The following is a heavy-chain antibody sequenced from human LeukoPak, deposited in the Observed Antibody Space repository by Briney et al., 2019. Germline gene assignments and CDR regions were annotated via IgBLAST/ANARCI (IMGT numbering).Heavy chain of an antibody. V-gene: IGHV3-30-3*01. J-gene: IGHJ4*02. D-gene: IGHD3-22*01. Sequence: GGSLRLSCAASGFTFSSYAMHWVRQAPGKGLEWVAVISYDGSNKYYADSVKGRFTISRDNAKNSLYLQMNSLRAEDTAVYYCARDLGDYYDSSGLDYWGQGTLVTVSS. CDR2: ISYDGSNK. CDR1: GFTFSSYA. CDR3: ARDLGDYYDSSGLDY.